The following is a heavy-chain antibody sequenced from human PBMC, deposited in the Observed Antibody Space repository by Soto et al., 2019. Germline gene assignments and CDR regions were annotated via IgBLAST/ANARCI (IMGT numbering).Heavy chain of an antibody. CDR3: AHRTDTMAGSYFDY. CDR2: IYWNDDK. CDR1: GFSLSTSGVG. D-gene: IGHD3-10*01. Sequence: SGPTLVKPTQTLTLTCTFSGFSLSTSGVGVGWIRQPPGKALEWLALIYWNDDKRYSPSLKSRLTITKDTSKNQVVLTMTNMDPVDTATYYCAHRTDTMAGSYFDYWGQGTLVTVSS. V-gene: IGHV2-5*01. J-gene: IGHJ4*02.